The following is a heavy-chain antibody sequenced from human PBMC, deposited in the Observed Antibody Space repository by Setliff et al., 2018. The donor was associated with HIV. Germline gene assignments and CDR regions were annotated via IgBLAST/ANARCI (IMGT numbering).Heavy chain of an antibody. CDR1: GGTFSLYA. CDR2: IIPIFNTA. J-gene: IGHJ5*02. CDR3: ARDQATGYEKVWFSWIDP. Sequence: SVKVSCKASGGTFSLYAINWVRQAPGQGLEWMGGIIPIFNTANYAQKFQGRVTITADGSTSTAYMELSSLRFEDTATYYCARDQATGYEKVWFSWIDPWGQGTLVTLSS. D-gene: IGHD5-12*01. V-gene: IGHV1-69*13.